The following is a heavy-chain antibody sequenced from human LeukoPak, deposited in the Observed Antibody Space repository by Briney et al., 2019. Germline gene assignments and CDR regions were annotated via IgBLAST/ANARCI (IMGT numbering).Heavy chain of an antibody. Sequence: PSETLSLTCTVSGVSISSSNAYWGWIRQPPGKGLEWVGSIYNSGDTYYNPSLKSRVTISLDTSKKQFSLRLSSVTAADTAVYYCARHVASAGDYWGQGTLVTASS. V-gene: IGHV4-39*01. CDR1: GVSISSSNAY. CDR3: ARHVASAGDY. CDR2: IYNSGDT. J-gene: IGHJ4*02. D-gene: IGHD6-13*01.